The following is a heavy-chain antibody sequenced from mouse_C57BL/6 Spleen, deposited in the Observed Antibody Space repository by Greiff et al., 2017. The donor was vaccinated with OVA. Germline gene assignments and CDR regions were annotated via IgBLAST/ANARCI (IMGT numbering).Heavy chain of an antibody. Sequence: EVKLVESGPGLVKPSQSLSLTCSVTGYSITSGYYWNWIRQFPGNKLEWMGYISYDGSNNYNPSLKNRISITRDTSKNQFFLKLNSVTTEDTATYYCARDRTYGNYGYFDYWGQGTTLTVSS. J-gene: IGHJ2*01. CDR3: ARDRTYGNYGYFDY. CDR2: ISYDGSN. CDR1: GYSITSGYY. D-gene: IGHD2-10*02. V-gene: IGHV3-6*01.